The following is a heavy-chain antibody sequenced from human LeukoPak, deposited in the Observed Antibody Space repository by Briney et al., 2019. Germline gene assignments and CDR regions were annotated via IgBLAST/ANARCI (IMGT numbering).Heavy chain of an antibody. J-gene: IGHJ5*02. D-gene: IGHD2-15*01. CDR3: ASGSGGWFDP. V-gene: IGHV3-11*06. CDR1: GFTFSDYY. CDR2: ISSSSSYT. Sequence: GGSLRLSCAASGFTFSDYYMSWIRQAPGKGLEWVSYISSSSSYTNYADSVKGRFTISRDNAKNLLYLQMNSLRAEDTAVYYCASGSGGWFDPWGQGTLVTVSS.